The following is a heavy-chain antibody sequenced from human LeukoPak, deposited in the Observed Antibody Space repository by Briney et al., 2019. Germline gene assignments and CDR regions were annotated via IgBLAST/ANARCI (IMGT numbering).Heavy chain of an antibody. CDR1: GFTFTNFA. J-gene: IGHJ3*02. CDR2: ISGGSENT. D-gene: IGHD2-8*01. Sequence: GGSLRLSCAASGFTFTNFAMSWVRQDPGKGLDWVSTISGGSENTYYADSVKGRFAISRDNSNNTLDLHMSNLTADDTAVYYRANVQLVKGVFEIWGQGTRVTVSS. V-gene: IGHV3-23*01. CDR3: ANVQLVKGVFEI.